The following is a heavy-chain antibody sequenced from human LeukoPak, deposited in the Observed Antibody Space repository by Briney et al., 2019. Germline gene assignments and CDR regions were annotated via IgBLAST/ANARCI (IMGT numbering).Heavy chain of an antibody. J-gene: IGHJ5*02. V-gene: IGHV1-8*03. CDR1: GYTFTSYD. D-gene: IGHD2-2*01. CDR3: ARKVPAARRGRWFDP. Sequence: ASVKVSCKASGYTFTSYDINWVRQATGQGLEWMGWMNPNSGNTGYAQKFQGRVTITRNTSISTAYIELSSLRSEDTAVYYCARKVPAARRGRWFDPWGQGTLVTVSS. CDR2: MNPNSGNT.